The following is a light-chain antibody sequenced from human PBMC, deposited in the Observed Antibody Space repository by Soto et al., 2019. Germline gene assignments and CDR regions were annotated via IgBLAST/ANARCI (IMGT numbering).Light chain of an antibody. J-gene: IGKJ1*01. CDR1: QSVSSSY. V-gene: IGKV3-20*01. Sequence: EIVLTQSPGTLSLSPGERAPLSCRASQSVSSSYLAWYQQKPGQAPRLLIYGASSRATGIPDRFSGSGSGTDFTLTISRLEPEDFAVYYCQQYVSSQRTFGQGTKVEIK. CDR3: QQYVSSQRT. CDR2: GAS.